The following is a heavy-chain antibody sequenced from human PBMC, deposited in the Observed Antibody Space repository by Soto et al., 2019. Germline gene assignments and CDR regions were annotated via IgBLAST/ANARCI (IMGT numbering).Heavy chain of an antibody. D-gene: IGHD2-2*01. J-gene: IGHJ4*02. CDR3: ARTPRGSAYAHSFDF. CDR1: GFTLNAYT. CDR2: IAGPTPYL. V-gene: IGHV3-21*01. Sequence: GGSLRLSCAASGFTLNAYTLNWVRQAPGKGLEWIASIAGPTPYLYYAASVRGRFTVSRDNAQNSLFLQMNTLSADDTAVYYCARTPRGSAYAHSFDFWGQGTLVAISS.